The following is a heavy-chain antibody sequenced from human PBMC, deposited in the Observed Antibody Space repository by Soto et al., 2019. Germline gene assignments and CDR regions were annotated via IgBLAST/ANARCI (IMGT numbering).Heavy chain of an antibody. CDR3: ARAPGDYFDY. J-gene: IGHJ4*02. CDR2: IFYSGST. Sequence: QVQLQESGPGLVKPSQTLSLTCTVSGGSISSGGYYWSWIRQHPGKGLEWIGYIFYSGSTYYNPSLKXXVXISXDTSKNQFSLKLSSVTAAATAVYYCARAPGDYFDYWGQGTLVTVSS. CDR1: GGSISSGGYY. V-gene: IGHV4-31*01.